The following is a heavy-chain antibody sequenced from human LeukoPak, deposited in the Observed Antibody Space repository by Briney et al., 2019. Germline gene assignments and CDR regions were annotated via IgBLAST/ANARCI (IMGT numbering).Heavy chain of an antibody. CDR2: IIPIFGTA. CDR3: ARVVSAAGTIGY. V-gene: IGHV1-69*13. Sequence: SVKVSCKASGGTFSSYAISWVRQAPGQGLEWMGGIIPIFGTANYAQKFQGRVTITADESTSTAYMELSSLRPEDTAVYYCARVVSAAGTIGYWGQGTLVTVSS. J-gene: IGHJ4*02. CDR1: GGTFSSYA. D-gene: IGHD6-13*01.